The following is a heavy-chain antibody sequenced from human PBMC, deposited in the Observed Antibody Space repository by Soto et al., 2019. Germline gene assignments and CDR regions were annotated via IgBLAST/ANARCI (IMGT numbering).Heavy chain of an antibody. Sequence: GGSLRLSCAASGFTFSSYEMNWVRQAPGKGLEWVSYISSSGSTIYYADSVKGRFTISRDNAKNSLYLQMNSLRAEDTAVYYCARAWTQYMDVWGQGTTVTVSS. CDR2: ISSSGSTI. CDR1: GFTFSSYE. V-gene: IGHV3-48*03. D-gene: IGHD3-3*01. J-gene: IGHJ6*02. CDR3: ARAWTQYMDV.